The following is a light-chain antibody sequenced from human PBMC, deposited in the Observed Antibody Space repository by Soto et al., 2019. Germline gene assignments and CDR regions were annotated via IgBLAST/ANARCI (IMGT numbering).Light chain of an antibody. V-gene: IGLV2-14*01. CDR1: SSDVGAYNY. CDR3: SSYTSSSTLVV. J-gene: IGLJ2*01. Sequence: QSALTQPASVSGSPGQSVAISCTGTSSDVGAYNYISWYQQHPGKAPKLLLSEVSNRPSGVSNRFSGSKSGNTASLTISGLQAEDEADYYCSSYTSSSTLVVFGGGTQLTVL. CDR2: EVS.